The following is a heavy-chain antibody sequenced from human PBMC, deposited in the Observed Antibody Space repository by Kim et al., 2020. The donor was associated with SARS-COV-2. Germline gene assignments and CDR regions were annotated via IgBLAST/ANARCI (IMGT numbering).Heavy chain of an antibody. V-gene: IGHV4-34*01. CDR3: ARERKGWLRPHFPRDSGPRVGYFDY. D-gene: IGHD5-12*01. CDR2: INHSGST. J-gene: IGHJ4*02. CDR1: GGSFSGYY. Sequence: SETLSITCAVYGGSFSGYYWSWIRQPPGKGLEWIGEINHSGSTNYNPSLKSRVTISVDTSKNQFSLKLSSVTAADTAVYYCARERKGWLRPHFPRDSGPRVGYFDYWGQGTLVTVSS.